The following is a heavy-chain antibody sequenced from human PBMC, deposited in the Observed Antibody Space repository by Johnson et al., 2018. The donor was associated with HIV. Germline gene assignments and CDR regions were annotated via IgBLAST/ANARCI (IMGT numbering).Heavy chain of an antibody. V-gene: IGHV3-53*01. CDR3: AGAQLLAGEAFNN. D-gene: IGHD6-6*01. Sequence: EVQLVESGGGLIQPGGSLRLSCAGSGFTVSSNYMSWVRQASGKGLEWVSVLYSGGSTYYADSVKGRFTISRDKAQNTLYLQLNSLRVEDTAIYYWAGAQLLAGEAFNNWGKGTMVTVSS. CDR2: LYSGGST. CDR1: GFTVSSNY. J-gene: IGHJ3*01.